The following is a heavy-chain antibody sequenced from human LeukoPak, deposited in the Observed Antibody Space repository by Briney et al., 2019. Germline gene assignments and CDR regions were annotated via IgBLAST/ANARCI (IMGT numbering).Heavy chain of an antibody. Sequence: ASVKVSGKASGYTLTSYGISWVRQAPGQGLEWMGWISAYNGNTNYAQKLQGRVTMTTDTSTSTAYMELRSLRSDDTAVYYCAREGWGIAAANSWFDPWGQGTLVTVSS. CDR1: GYTLTSYG. J-gene: IGHJ5*02. V-gene: IGHV1-18*04. CDR3: AREGWGIAAANSWFDP. D-gene: IGHD6-13*01. CDR2: ISAYNGNT.